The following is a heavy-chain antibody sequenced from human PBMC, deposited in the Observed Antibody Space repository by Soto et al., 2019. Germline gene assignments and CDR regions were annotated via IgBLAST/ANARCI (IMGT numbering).Heavy chain of an antibody. V-gene: IGHV4-31*03. D-gene: IGHD6-13*01. Sequence: SETLSLTCTVSGGSISSGDYYWSWIRQVPKKGLEWIGYIYYSGSTYYNPSPRSRVAMSVDTSKNQFSLKLSSVTAADTAIYYCAREGRLAAAGRFDYWGQGTLVHRLL. CDR2: IYYSGST. CDR1: GGSISSGDYY. CDR3: AREGRLAAAGRFDY. J-gene: IGHJ4*02.